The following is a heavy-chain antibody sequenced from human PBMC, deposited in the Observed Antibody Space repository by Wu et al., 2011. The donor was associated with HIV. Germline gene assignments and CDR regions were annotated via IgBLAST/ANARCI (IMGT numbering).Heavy chain of an antibody. CDR1: GATFSSYA. Sequence: QVQLVRSGAEVKKPGSSVKVSCKASGATFSSYAISWVRQAPGQGLEWMGRIIPIFGTTNYAQKFQGRVRITADESTSTAYMELSSLRSEDTAVFYCARDLVGAHYFDYWGQGTLVTVSS. D-gene: IGHD1-26*01. V-gene: IGHV1-69*18. J-gene: IGHJ4*02. CDR3: ARDLVGAHYFDY. CDR2: IIPIFGTT.